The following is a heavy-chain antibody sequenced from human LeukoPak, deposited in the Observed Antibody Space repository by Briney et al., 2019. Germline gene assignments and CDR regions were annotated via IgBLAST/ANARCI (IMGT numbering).Heavy chain of an antibody. J-gene: IGHJ3*01. CDR1: GYTFTDYY. Sequence: ASVKVSCKTSGYTFTDYYIHWVRQAPGQGLEWMGWLNPNVGITESAQKFKGRVTMTKDTSLSTAYMELSSLRSDDTAVYYCARGYEYSSFSLGVWGRGTMIIVSS. CDR2: LNPNVGIT. D-gene: IGHD6-19*01. V-gene: IGHV1-2*02. CDR3: ARGYEYSSFSLGV.